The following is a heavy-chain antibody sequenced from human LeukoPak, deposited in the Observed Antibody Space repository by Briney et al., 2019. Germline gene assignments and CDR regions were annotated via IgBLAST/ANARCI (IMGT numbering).Heavy chain of an antibody. CDR2: IIPIVGST. D-gene: IGHD4-23*01. CDR3: ARHYGGLDDY. CDR1: GDTFSSYG. Sequence: SVKVSCKTSGDTFSSYGISWVRQAPGQGLEWMGRIIPIVGSTNYAEKLQGRVTITADKSTSTVYMELSCLRSEDTAVYYCARHYGGLDDYWGQGTLIIVSS. J-gene: IGHJ4*02. V-gene: IGHV1-69*04.